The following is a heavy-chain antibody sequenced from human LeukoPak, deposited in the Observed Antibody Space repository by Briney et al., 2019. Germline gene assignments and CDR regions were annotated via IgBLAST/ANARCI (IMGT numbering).Heavy chain of an antibody. CDR1: GASISSSCDY. J-gene: IGHJ5*02. CDR2: IYYSGST. V-gene: IGHV4-39*07. CDR3: ARDPQLYGSGHNWFDP. D-gene: IGHD3-10*01. Sequence: PSETLSLTCTVSGASISSSCDYWGWIRQPPGKGLEWIGPIYYSGSTYYNPSLKSRVTISVDTSKNQFSLKLSSVTAADTAVYYCARDPQLYGSGHNWFDPWGQGTLVTVSS.